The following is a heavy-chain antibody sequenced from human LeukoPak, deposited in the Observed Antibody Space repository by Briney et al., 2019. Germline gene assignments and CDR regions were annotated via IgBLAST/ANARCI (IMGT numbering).Heavy chain of an antibody. CDR3: VRGSRDRAGTDY. CDR2: ISYDGSNK. V-gene: IGHV3-30-3*01. D-gene: IGHD2-15*01. CDR1: GFTFSSYA. J-gene: IGHJ4*02. Sequence: PGGSLRLSCAASGFTFSSYAVHWVRQAPGKGLEWVAVISYDGSNKYYADSVKGRFTISRDNAKNTLYLQMNSLRVEDTAVYYCVRGSRDRAGTDYWGQGTLVTVSS.